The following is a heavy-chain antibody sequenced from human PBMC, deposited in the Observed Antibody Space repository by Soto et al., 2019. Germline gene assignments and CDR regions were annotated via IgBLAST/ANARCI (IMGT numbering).Heavy chain of an antibody. V-gene: IGHV3-23*01. CDR1: GFTFSSYA. CDR2: LSGSGGSA. D-gene: IGHD2-21*01. J-gene: IGHJ4*02. CDR3: AKFVDFDY. Sequence: EVQLLESGGGLAQPGGSLRLSCAASGFTFSSYAMSWVRQAPGKGLEWVSALSGSGGSAFYADSVKGRFTISRDNSKNTLFLQMNSLRAEDTAVYYCAKFVDFDYWGRGTLVTVSS.